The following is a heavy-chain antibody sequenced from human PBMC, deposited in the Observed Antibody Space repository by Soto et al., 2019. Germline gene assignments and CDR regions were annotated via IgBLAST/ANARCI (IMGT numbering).Heavy chain of an antibody. V-gene: IGHV4-30-4*01. CDR2: IYYSGST. CDR1: GGSISSGDYY. Sequence: SETLSLTCTVSGGSISSGDYYWSWIRQPPGKGLEWIGYIYYSGSTYYNPSLKSRVTISVDTSKNQFSLKLSSVTAADTAVYYCARLTTVNPWNFDYWGQGTLVTVSS. J-gene: IGHJ4*02. CDR3: ARLTTVNPWNFDY. D-gene: IGHD4-17*01.